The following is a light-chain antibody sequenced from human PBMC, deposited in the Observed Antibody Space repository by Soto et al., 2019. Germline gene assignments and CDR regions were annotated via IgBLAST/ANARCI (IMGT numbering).Light chain of an antibody. Sequence: DIQMTQSPSSLSASVGDRVTIVCRASPTISNYLAWYQQKPGQPPKLLIYWASTRESGVPDRFSGSGSGTDFTLTISSLQAEDVAVYYCQQYYSTPWTFGQGTKVDIK. V-gene: IGKV4-1*01. CDR1: PTISNY. CDR3: QQYYSTPWT. CDR2: WAS. J-gene: IGKJ1*01.